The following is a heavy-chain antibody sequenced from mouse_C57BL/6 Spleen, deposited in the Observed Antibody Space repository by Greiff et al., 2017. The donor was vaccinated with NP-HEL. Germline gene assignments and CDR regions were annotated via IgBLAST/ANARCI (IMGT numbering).Heavy chain of an antibody. CDR3: ARSRAMDY. V-gene: IGHV1-82*01. Sequence: QVQLKESGPELVKPGASVKISCKASGYAFSSSWMNWVKQRPGKGLEWIGRIYPGDGDTNYNGKFKGKATLTADKSSSTAYMQLSSLTSEDSAVYFCARSRAMDYWGQGTSVTVSS. CDR2: IYPGDGDT. J-gene: IGHJ4*01. CDR1: GYAFSSSW.